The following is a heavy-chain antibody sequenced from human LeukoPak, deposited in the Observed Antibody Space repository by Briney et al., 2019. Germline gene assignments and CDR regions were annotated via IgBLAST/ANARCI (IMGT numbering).Heavy chain of an antibody. Sequence: ASVKVSCKASGYTFTSYGISRVRQAPGQGVEWMGWISAYNGNTNYAQKLQGRVTMTTDTSTSTAYMELRSLRSDDTAVYYCAGSIAARPKDYWGRGTLVTVSS. CDR2: ISAYNGNT. D-gene: IGHD6-6*01. CDR3: AGSIAARPKDY. CDR1: GYTFTSYG. V-gene: IGHV1-18*01. J-gene: IGHJ4*02.